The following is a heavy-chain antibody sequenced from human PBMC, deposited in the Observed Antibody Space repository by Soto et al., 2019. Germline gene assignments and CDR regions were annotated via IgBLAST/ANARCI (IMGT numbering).Heavy chain of an antibody. CDR2: IWFDGSHE. CDR1: GFTFSDYG. V-gene: IGHV3-33*01. J-gene: IGHJ3*01. CDR3: ARGECSGGRCSFFDV. D-gene: IGHD2-15*01. Sequence: GGSLRLSCGASGFTFSDYGLHWVRQAPGKGLEWVAVIWFDGSHEYYADSVEGRFTISRDNSKNTLFLQMSSLRPEDTAVYYCARGECSGGRCSFFDVWGHGTKVTVSS.